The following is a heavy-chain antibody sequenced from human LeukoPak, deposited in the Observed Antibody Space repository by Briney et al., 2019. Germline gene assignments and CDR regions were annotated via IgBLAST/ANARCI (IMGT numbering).Heavy chain of an antibody. CDR1: GFTVSSNY. CDR3: ATTTPARDYGDYVGAFDI. V-gene: IGHV3-66*01. J-gene: IGHJ3*02. D-gene: IGHD4-17*01. CDR2: IYSGGST. Sequence: GGSLRLSWAASGFTVSSNYMSWVRQAPGKGLGWVSVIYSGGSTCSADSVKGRFTISRDNSKTTLYLQMNSLRAEDTAVYYCATTTPARDYGDYVGAFDIWGQGAMVTVSS.